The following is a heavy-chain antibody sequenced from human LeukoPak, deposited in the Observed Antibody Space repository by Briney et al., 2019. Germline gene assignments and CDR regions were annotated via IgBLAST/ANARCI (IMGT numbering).Heavy chain of an antibody. D-gene: IGHD2-2*01. Sequence: GGSLRLSCAASGFTFSSYAMHWVRQAPGKGLEYVSAISSNGGSTYYANSMKGRFTISRDNSKNTLYLQMGSLRAEDMAVYYCARSPKTARGYCSSTSCPQGAFDIWGQGSMVTVSS. J-gene: IGHJ3*02. CDR3: ARSPKTARGYCSSTSCPQGAFDI. CDR1: GFTFSSYA. CDR2: ISSNGGST. V-gene: IGHV3-64*01.